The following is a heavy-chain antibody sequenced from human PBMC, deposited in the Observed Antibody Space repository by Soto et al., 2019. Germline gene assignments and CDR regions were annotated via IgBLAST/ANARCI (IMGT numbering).Heavy chain of an antibody. Sequence: SETLSLTCTVYGGSISSYYWSWIRQPPGKGLEWIGEINYTGSTNYNPSLKSRVTISVDTSKNQFSLKLSSVTAADTAVYYCARVRRGYSYGFYYWGQGTLVTVSS. CDR3: ARVRRGYSYGFYY. J-gene: IGHJ4*02. D-gene: IGHD5-18*01. V-gene: IGHV4-34*01. CDR1: GGSISSYY. CDR2: INYTGST.